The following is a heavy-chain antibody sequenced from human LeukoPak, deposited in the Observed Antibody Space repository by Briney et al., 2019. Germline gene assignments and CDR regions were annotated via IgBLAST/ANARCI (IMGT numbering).Heavy chain of an antibody. J-gene: IGHJ5*02. Sequence: ASVKVSCKTSGYTFTSYGISWVRQAPGQGLEWMGWISAYNGNTNYAQKLQGRVTMTTDTSTSTAYMELRSLRSDDTAVYYCARWRYCSGGSCYRGLGWFGPWGQGTLVTVSS. D-gene: IGHD2-15*01. V-gene: IGHV1-18*01. CDR1: GYTFTSYG. CDR2: ISAYNGNT. CDR3: ARWRYCSGGSCYRGLGWFGP.